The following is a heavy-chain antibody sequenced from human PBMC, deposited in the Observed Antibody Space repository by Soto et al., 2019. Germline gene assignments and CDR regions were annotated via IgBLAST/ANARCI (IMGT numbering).Heavy chain of an antibody. D-gene: IGHD3-9*01. V-gene: IGHV1-18*04. CDR2: ISAYNGNT. J-gene: IGHJ4*02. Sequence: ASVKVACKASGYTFTSYGISWVRQAPGQGLEWMGWISAYNGNTNYAQKLQGRVTMTTDTSTSTAYMELRSLRSDDTAVYYCARGGDILTGYYPTSAFVYCGQGHLVTVSS. CDR3: ARGGDILTGYYPTSAFVY. CDR1: GYTFTSYG.